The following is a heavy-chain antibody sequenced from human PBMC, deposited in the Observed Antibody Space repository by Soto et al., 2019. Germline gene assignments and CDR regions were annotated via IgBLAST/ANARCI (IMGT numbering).Heavy chain of an antibody. J-gene: IGHJ4*02. CDR3: ARTSRDCSGGSCSEPFDY. D-gene: IGHD2-15*01. V-gene: IGHV4-30-2*01. CDR1: GGSISSGGYS. Sequence: SETLSLTCAVSGGSISSGGYSWSWIRQPPGKVLEWIGYIYHSGSTYYNPSLKSRVTISVDRSKDQFSLKLSSVTAADTAVYYCARTSRDCSGGSCSEPFDYWGQGTLVTVAS. CDR2: IYHSGST.